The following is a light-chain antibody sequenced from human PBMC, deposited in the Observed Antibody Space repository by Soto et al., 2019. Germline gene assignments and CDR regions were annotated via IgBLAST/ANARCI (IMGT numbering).Light chain of an antibody. J-gene: IGKJ1*01. CDR1: ENVGKY. CDR3: QQTHSIPWT. CDR2: GVS. Sequence: DIQMTQSPSSKSASVGDRVTIACRASENVGKYLNWYQQKAGRAPELLIYGVSTLHSGVPSRFSGSGSGTEFSLIIASLQPEHSATYYCQQTHSIPWTFGQGAEVEIK. V-gene: IGKV1-39*01.